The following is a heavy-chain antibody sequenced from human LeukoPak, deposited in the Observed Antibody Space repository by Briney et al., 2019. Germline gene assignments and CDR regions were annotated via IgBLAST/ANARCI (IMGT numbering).Heavy chain of an antibody. CDR2: IYPADSDT. CDR3: ARLVVVRGVIDFFDY. CDR1: WYTFTTYW. V-gene: IGHV5-51*01. D-gene: IGHD3-10*01. J-gene: IGHJ4*02. Sequence: GESLKISCKGSWYTFTTYWIAWGRQMPRKGLEWLGIIYPADSDTRYSPSLQGQVTISDDKSISTAYLQWSSLKASDTAMYYCARLVVVRGVIDFFDYWGQGTLVTVSS.